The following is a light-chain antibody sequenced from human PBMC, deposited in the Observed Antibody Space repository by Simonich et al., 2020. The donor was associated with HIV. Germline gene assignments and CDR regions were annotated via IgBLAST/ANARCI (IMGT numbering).Light chain of an antibody. CDR3: QQYNNWYT. Sequence: EIVMTQSPATLSVSPGEKATLSCRASQSVSSNLAWYQKKPGQAPRILIYGASTRATGIPARFSGSGSGTEFTLTISSMQSEDFAVYYCQQYNNWYTFGQGTKLEIK. CDR1: QSVSSN. V-gene: IGKV3-15*01. J-gene: IGKJ2*01. CDR2: GAS.